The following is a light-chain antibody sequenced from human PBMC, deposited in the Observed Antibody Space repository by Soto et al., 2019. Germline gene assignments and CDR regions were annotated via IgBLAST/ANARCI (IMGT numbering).Light chain of an antibody. V-gene: IGKV3D-20*02. J-gene: IGKJ4*01. CDR1: QSVSNNY. CDR3: QKRSNWPLT. CDR2: GAS. Sequence: VLTQSPGTLSVSPGDRATLSCRASQSVSNNYLAWYQQKPGQAPRLLIYGASNRATGIPDRLSGSGSGTDLNLTISRLEPEDFAVYYCQKRSNWPLTCGGETKVDIK.